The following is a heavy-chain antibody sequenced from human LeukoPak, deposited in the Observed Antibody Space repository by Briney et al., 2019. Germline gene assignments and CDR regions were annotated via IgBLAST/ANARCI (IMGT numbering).Heavy chain of an antibody. Sequence: GASVKVSCKASGGTFSSYAISWVRQAPGHGLEWMGGISPIFGTANYAQKFHGRVTITADESTSTAYMELSSLISEATAVYYCARGGVAVAAYWGQGTLVTVSS. CDR2: ISPIFGTA. J-gene: IGHJ4*02. V-gene: IGHV1-69*13. D-gene: IGHD6-19*01. CDR3: ARGGVAVAAY. CDR1: GGTFSSYA.